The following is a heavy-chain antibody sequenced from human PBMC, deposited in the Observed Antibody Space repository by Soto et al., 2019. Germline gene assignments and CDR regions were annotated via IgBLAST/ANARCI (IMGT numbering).Heavy chain of an antibody. Sequence: GASVKVSCKASGYSFTNNDVSWVRQATGQGLEWMGWMNPGSGDTRYAQKFQGRVTMTRDISIATAYMELSSLRSDDTAIYYCARMATFGSLNWFDPWGQGTLVTVS. CDR2: MNPGSGDT. D-gene: IGHD3-16*01. V-gene: IGHV1-8*01. CDR1: GYSFTNND. CDR3: ARMATFGSLNWFDP. J-gene: IGHJ5*02.